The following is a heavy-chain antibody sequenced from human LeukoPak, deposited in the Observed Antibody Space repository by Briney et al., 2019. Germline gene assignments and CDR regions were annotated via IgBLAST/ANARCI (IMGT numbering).Heavy chain of an antibody. CDR3: AKGVVVITTWYFDY. V-gene: IGHV3-30*18. J-gene: IGHJ4*02. CDR2: ISYDGSNK. D-gene: IGHD3-22*01. Sequence: PGGSLRLSCAATGLTFSSYGMHLVRQAPGKGLEWVAVISYDGSNKYYADSVKGRFTISRDNSKNTLYLQMNSLRAEDTAVYYCAKGVVVITTWYFDYWGQGTLVTVSS. CDR1: GLTFSSYG.